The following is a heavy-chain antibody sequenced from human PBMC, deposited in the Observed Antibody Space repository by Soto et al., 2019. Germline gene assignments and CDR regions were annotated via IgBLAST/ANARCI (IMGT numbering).Heavy chain of an antibody. D-gene: IGHD4-17*01. Sequence: PSQTLSLTCVISGYSVSSNIAACTLIRQSPSRFLEWLGRTYYRSKWYNDYAVSVKSRITINPDTSKNQFSLQLNSVTPEDTAVYYCARVTGATPGSQAFDIWGQGTMVTVSS. CDR1: GYSVSSNIAA. CDR2: TYYRSKWYN. V-gene: IGHV6-1*01. CDR3: ARVTGATPGSQAFDI. J-gene: IGHJ3*02.